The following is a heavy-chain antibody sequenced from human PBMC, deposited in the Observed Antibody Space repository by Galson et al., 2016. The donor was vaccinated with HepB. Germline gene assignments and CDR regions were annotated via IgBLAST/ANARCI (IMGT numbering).Heavy chain of an antibody. CDR2: IYYSGNT. V-gene: IGHV4-39*02. Sequence: ETLSLTCTVSGGSISNNYYYWGWVRQPPGKGLEWIGSIYYSGNTYYNPSLKSRVTISVDMSRNHFSLRLSSVTAADTAVYYCAREGIAVPGTRLSFSDYWGQGTLVTVSS. D-gene: IGHD6-19*01. CDR3: AREGIAVPGTRLSFSDY. J-gene: IGHJ4*02. CDR1: GGSISNNYYY.